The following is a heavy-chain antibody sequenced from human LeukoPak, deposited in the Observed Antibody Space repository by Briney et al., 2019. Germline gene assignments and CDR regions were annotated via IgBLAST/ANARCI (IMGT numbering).Heavy chain of an antibody. CDR2: IYYSGST. V-gene: IGHV4-59*08. J-gene: IGHJ1*01. CDR1: GGSISNYY. Sequence: PSDTLSLTCTVSGGSISNYYWSWIRQPPGEGLECIGYIYYSGSTNYNPSLKSRVTISVDTSKNQFSLKLSSVTAADTAVYYCARHGGYTSPYLHWGQGTLVTVSS. D-gene: IGHD6-13*01. CDR3: ARHGGYTSPYLH.